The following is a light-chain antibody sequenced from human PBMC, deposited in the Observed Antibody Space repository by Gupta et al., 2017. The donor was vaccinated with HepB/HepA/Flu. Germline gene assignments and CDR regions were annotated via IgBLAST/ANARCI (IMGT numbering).Light chain of an antibody. J-gene: IGKJ1*01. CDR3: QKYNRDPFT. CDR2: AAS. V-gene: IGKV1-27*01. Sequence: DIPMTPSPSSLSASVGDRVTITCRASQGISDSLAWYQQRPGKVPKLLIYAASTLQSGVPSRFSGSGSGTDFTFSISSLQPEDVATYYCQKYNRDPFTFGQGTKVEIK. CDR1: QGISDS.